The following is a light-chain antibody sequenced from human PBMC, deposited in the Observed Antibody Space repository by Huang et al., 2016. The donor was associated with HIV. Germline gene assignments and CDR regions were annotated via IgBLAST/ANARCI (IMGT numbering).Light chain of an antibody. CDR3: QQYGSSPWT. Sequence: ELVFTPSPVTLSVCDGESASLRGGSNQIVCSSDLSWYQQKPGQSPRLLFYGASSRATGIPDRFSGSGSGTDFTLTSSRLEPEDFAVYYCQQYGSSPWTFGQGTKVEIK. V-gene: IGKV3-20*01. CDR1: QIVCSSD. J-gene: IGKJ1*01. CDR2: GAS.